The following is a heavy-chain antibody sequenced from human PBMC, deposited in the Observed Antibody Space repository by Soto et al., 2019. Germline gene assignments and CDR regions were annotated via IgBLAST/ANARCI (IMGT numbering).Heavy chain of an antibody. Sequence: GGSLRLSCAASGFTFSSYGMHWGRQAPGKGLEWVAVISYDGSNKYYADSVKGRFTISRDNSKNTLYLQMNSLRAEDTAVYYCAKDSGSGSYGLYYFDYWGQGTLVTVSS. D-gene: IGHD1-26*01. CDR2: ISYDGSNK. CDR1: GFTFSSYG. CDR3: AKDSGSGSYGLYYFDY. J-gene: IGHJ4*02. V-gene: IGHV3-30*18.